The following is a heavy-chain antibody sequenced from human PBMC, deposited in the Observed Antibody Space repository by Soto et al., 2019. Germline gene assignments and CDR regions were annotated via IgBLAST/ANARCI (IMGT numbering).Heavy chain of an antibody. Sequence: GGSLRLSCAASGFSFSSYAMHWVRQAPGKGLEWVSVINSGGSTYYADSVKGRFTISRDNSKNTLYLQMNSLRAEDTAVYYCARDSSGTGYFDYWGQGTLVTVSS. D-gene: IGHD6-19*01. J-gene: IGHJ4*02. CDR2: INSGGST. V-gene: IGHV3-NL1*01. CDR1: GFSFSSYA. CDR3: ARDSSGTGYFDY.